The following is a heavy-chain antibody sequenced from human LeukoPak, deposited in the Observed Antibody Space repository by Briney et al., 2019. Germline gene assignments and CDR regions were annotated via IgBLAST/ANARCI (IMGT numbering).Heavy chain of an antibody. CDR2: INPNSGGT. CDR3: ARDPVSDIVVVPAARYYYYYYMDV. Sequence: ASVTVSFKASGYTFTGYYMHWVRQAPGQGLEWMGWINPNSGGTNYAQKFQGRVTMTRDTSISTAYMELSRLRSDDTAVYYCARDPVSDIVVVPAARYYYYYYMDVWGKGTTVTVSS. V-gene: IGHV1-2*02. D-gene: IGHD2-2*01. CDR1: GYTFTGYY. J-gene: IGHJ6*03.